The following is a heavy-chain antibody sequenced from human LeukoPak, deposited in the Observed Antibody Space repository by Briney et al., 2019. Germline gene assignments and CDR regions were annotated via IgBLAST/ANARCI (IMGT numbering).Heavy chain of an antibody. D-gene: IGHD2-15*01. J-gene: IGHJ6*03. Sequence: SETLSLTCTVSGGSICSGSYYWSWIRQPAGKGLEWIGRIYTSGSTNYNPSLKSRVTISVDTSKNQFSLKLSSVTAADTAVYYCARGIVVVAQLGYYYYYMDVWGKGTTVTISS. CDR1: GGSICSGSYY. CDR2: IYTSGST. CDR3: ARGIVVVAQLGYYYYYMDV. V-gene: IGHV4-61*02.